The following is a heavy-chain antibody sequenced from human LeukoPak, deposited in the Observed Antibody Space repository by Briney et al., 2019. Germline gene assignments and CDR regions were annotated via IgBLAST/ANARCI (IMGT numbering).Heavy chain of an antibody. CDR3: AKFNGSGSSDAFDI. CDR2: ISPSGGDT. D-gene: IGHD3-10*01. J-gene: IGHJ3*02. CDR1: GFTFSSYA. Sequence: GGSLRLSCAASGFTFSSYAMSWVRQAPGKGLEWVSAISPSGGDTYYPDSVKGRFTISRDNSKNTLYLQMNSLRAEDTAVYYCAKFNGSGSSDAFDIWGQGTMVTVSS. V-gene: IGHV3-23*01.